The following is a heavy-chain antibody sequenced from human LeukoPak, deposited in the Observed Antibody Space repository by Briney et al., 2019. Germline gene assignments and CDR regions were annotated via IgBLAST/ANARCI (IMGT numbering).Heavy chain of an antibody. J-gene: IGHJ6*03. CDR2: INPDGSST. D-gene: IGHD4-11*01. CDR1: GFTFSFYW. CDR3: AYTGDYSYYYYYMDV. Sequence: QSGGSLRLSCAASGFTFSFYWIHWVRQAPGKGLVWVSLINPDGSSTSYADSVKGRFTISRDNAKNTLYLQMNSLRAEDTAVYYCAYTGDYSYYYYYMDVWGKGTTVTVSS. V-gene: IGHV3-74*01.